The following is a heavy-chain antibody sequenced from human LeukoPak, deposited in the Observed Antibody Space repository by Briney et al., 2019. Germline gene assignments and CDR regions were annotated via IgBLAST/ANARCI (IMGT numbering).Heavy chain of an antibody. D-gene: IGHD3-22*01. J-gene: IGHJ4*02. V-gene: IGHV3-30-3*01. Sequence: GGSLRLSCAASGFTFSSYAMHWVRQAPGKGLEWVAVISYDGINKYHADSVKGRFTISRDNSKNTLYLQMNSLRAEDTAVYYCSKYYYDSSDQRDYWGQGTLVTISS. CDR2: ISYDGINK. CDR1: GFTFSSYA. CDR3: SKYYYDSSDQRDY.